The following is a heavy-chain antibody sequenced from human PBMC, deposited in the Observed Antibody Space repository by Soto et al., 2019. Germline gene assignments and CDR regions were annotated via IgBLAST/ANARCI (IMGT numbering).Heavy chain of an antibody. Sequence: SETLSLTCAVSGGSISSGGYSWSWIRQPPGKGLEWIGYIYHSGSTYYNPSLKSRVTISVDRSKNQFSLKLSSVTAADTAVYYCARASGWYVPFDYWGQGTLVTVSS. CDR2: IYHSGST. J-gene: IGHJ4*02. D-gene: IGHD6-19*01. CDR1: GGSISSGGYS. CDR3: ARASGWYVPFDY. V-gene: IGHV4-30-2*01.